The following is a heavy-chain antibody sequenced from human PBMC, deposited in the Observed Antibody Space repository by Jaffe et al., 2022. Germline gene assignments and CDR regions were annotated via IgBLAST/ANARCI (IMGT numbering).Heavy chain of an antibody. CDR2: IRYDGSNK. Sequence: QVQLVESGGGVVQPGGSLRLSCAASGFTFSSYGMHWVRQAPGKGLEWVAFIRYDGSNKYYADSVKGRFTISRDNSKNTLYLQMNSLRAEDTAVYYCAKIGQVISRGGYDPTYYYYYYMDVWGKGTTVTVSS. D-gene: IGHD5-12*01. CDR1: GFTFSSYG. CDR3: AKIGQVISRGGYDPTYYYYYYMDV. J-gene: IGHJ6*03. V-gene: IGHV3-30*02.